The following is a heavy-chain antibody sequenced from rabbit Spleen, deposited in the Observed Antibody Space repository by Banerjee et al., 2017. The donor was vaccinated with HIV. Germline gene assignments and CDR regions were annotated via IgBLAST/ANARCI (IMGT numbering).Heavy chain of an antibody. CDR1: GVSFSISSY. Sequence: QSLEESGGDLVQPEGSLTLTCKASGVSFSISSYMCWVRQAPGKGLEWIACIDAGSSGFTYFATWAKGRFTISKTSSTTVTLQMTRLTAADTATYFCARDTGSSFSTYGMDLWGPGTLVTVS. CDR2: IDAGSSGFT. V-gene: IGHV1S40*01. J-gene: IGHJ6*01. CDR3: ARDTGSSFSTYGMDL. D-gene: IGHD8-1*01.